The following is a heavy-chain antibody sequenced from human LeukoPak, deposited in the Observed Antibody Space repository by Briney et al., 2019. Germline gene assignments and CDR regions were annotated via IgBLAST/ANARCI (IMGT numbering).Heavy chain of an antibody. CDR1: GFTFSSYP. CDR3: AKDRGHCVNGVCNNNYYMDV. V-gene: IGHV3-23*01. Sequence: GGSLRLSCSASGFTFSSYPMSWVRQAPGKGLEWVSTISGSGGSTDYADSVKGRFTISRDNSKNTLYLQMNSLRAEDTAVYYCAKDRGHCVNGVCNNNYYMDVWGKGTTVTVSS. D-gene: IGHD2-8*01. CDR2: ISGSGGST. J-gene: IGHJ6*03.